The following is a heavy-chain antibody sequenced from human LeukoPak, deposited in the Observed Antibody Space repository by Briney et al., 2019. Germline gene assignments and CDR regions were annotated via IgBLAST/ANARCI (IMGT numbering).Heavy chain of an antibody. CDR3: AKRPKYCSGGSCYYGMDV. CDR1: GFTFSSCA. CDR2: ISGSAVST. J-gene: IGHJ6*02. D-gene: IGHD2-15*01. V-gene: IGHV3-23*01. Sequence: PGGSLRLSCAASGFTFSSCAMSWVRQAPGKGLEWVSGISGSAVSTYYADSVKGRFTVSRDNSKNTLYLQMNSLRAEDTAVYYCAKRPKYCSGGSCYYGMDVWGQGTTVTVSS.